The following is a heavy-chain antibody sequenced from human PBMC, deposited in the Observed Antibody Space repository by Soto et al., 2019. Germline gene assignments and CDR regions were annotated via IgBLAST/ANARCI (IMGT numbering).Heavy chain of an antibody. V-gene: IGHV2-5*02. CDR1: GFSLTTSGVG. Sequence: QITLKESGPTLVRPTQTLTLTCTFSGFSLTTSGVGVGWIRQPPGKALEWLADIYWDDDKRHSSSLKSRLTITNDPSKHQVVLTITNMDPVDTATYYCAHHPYYGLGSYSFDYWGQGTLVTVSS. D-gene: IGHD3-10*01. J-gene: IGHJ4*02. CDR2: IYWDDDK. CDR3: AHHPYYGLGSYSFDY.